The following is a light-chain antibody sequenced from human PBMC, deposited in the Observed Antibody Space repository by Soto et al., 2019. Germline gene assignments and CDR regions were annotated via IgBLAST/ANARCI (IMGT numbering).Light chain of an antibody. V-gene: IGLV6-57*04. CDR1: SGSIGSNS. CDR2: EDD. CDR3: QSYDTNTVL. J-gene: IGLJ7*01. Sequence: NFMLTQPHSVSESPGKTVTISCTRSSGSIGSNSVQWYQQRPGSAPSIVIYEDDQRPSGVPNRFAGSIDRSSNSASLTSSGLQTEDEADYYCQSYDTNTVLFGGGTQLTVL.